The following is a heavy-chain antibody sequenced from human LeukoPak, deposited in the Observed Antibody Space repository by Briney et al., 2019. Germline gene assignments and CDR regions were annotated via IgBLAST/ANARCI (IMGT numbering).Heavy chain of an antibody. CDR3: ARGKWLLSKNWFDP. CDR1: GYTFTSYG. Sequence: GASVKVSCKASGYTFTSYGISWVRQTPGQGLEWMGWISAYNGNTNYAQKLQGRVTMTTDTSTSTAYMELRSLRSDDTAVYYCARGKWLLSKNWFDPWGQGTLVTVSS. J-gene: IGHJ5*02. CDR2: ISAYNGNT. D-gene: IGHD3-3*01. V-gene: IGHV1-18*01.